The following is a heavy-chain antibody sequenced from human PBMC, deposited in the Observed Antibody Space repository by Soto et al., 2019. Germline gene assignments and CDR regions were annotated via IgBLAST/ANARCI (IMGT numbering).Heavy chain of an antibody. Sequence: ASVKVSCKASGYTFTSNDINWVRQAPGQGPEWMGWMNPDNGKTGFAQKFQGRITMTRNTSISTAYMELSSLRSDDTAVYFCARPLCSSTRCGPYFFDSRCQGSLVTVSS. D-gene: IGHD2-2*01. CDR2: MNPDNGKT. V-gene: IGHV1-8*01. CDR3: ARPLCSSTRCGPYFFDS. J-gene: IGHJ4*02. CDR1: GYTFTSND.